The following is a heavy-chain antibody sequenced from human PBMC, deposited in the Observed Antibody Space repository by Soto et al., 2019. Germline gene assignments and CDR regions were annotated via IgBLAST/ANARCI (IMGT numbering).Heavy chain of an antibody. CDR3: ARGPIRGVQYYFDL. Sequence: QVQLRESGPGLVKPSGTLSLTCAVSGDAISSSYWWNWVRQSPGRGLEWIGEIFHIGSTNYNPSLKGRRTMSVDKTKNHFSLTLTSVTAAATAVYFCARGPIRGVQYYFDLWGPGTLVAVSS. J-gene: IGHJ4*02. CDR2: IFHIGST. CDR1: GDAISSSYW. D-gene: IGHD3-10*01. V-gene: IGHV4-4*02.